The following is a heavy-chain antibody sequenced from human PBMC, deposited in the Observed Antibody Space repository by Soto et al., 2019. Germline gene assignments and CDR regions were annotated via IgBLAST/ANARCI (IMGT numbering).Heavy chain of an antibody. CDR1: GFTFSSYA. CDR3: AKDLLRYFDWTYYFDY. D-gene: IGHD3-9*01. J-gene: IGHJ4*02. Sequence: AGGSLRLSCAASGFTFSSYAMSWVRQAPGKGLEWVSAISGSGGSTYYADSVKGRFTISRDNSKNTLYLQMNSLRAEDTAVYYCAKDLLRYFDWTYYFDYWGQGTLVTVSS. V-gene: IGHV3-23*01. CDR2: ISGSGGST.